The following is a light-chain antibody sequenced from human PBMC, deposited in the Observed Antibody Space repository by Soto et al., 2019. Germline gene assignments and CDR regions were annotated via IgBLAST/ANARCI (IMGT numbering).Light chain of an antibody. J-gene: IGLJ7*01. CDR1: SGHSSYA. V-gene: IGLV4-69*01. CDR2: LNSDGSH. CDR3: QTWGTGIAV. Sequence: QPVLTQSPSASASLGASVKLTCTLSSGHSSYAIAWHQQQPEKGPRYLMKLNSDGSHSKGDGIPDRFSGSSSGAERYLTIPRPQAEDEADYYCQTWGTGIAVFGGGTQLTVL.